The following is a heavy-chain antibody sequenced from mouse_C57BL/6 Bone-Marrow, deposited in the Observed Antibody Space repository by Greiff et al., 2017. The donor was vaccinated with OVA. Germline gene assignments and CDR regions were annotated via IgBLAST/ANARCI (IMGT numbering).Heavy chain of an antibody. D-gene: IGHD1-1*01. Sequence: VQLQQSGAELAKPGASVKLSCKASGYTFTSYWMPWVKQRPGQGLEWLGYINPSSGYTKYNQTFKDKATLTADKSSSTAYMQLSSLTYEDSAVYYCAPTVVGDYWGQGTTLTVSS. CDR1: GYTFTSYW. CDR3: APTVVGDY. J-gene: IGHJ2*01. CDR2: INPSSGYT. V-gene: IGHV1-7*01.